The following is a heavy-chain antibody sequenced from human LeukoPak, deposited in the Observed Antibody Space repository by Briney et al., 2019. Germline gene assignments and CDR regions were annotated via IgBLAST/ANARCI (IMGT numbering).Heavy chain of an antibody. V-gene: IGHV4-30-4*01. CDR1: GGSISSGDYY. D-gene: IGHD2-15*01. Sequence: SETLSLTCTVSGGSISSGDYYWSWIRQPPGTGLEWIAYISHSGGTYYNPSLKSRATISLDTSRNQFSLKLSSVTAADTAVYYCARDFQGGPNDPWGQRTLVTVSP. CDR2: ISHSGGT. CDR3: ARDFQGGPNDP. J-gene: IGHJ5*02.